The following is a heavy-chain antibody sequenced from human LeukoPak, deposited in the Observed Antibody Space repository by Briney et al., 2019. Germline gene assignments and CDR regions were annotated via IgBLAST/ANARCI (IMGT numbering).Heavy chain of an antibody. V-gene: IGHV3-23*01. CDR1: GFTFSSYA. Sequence: GGSLRLSCAASGFTFSSYAMSWVRQAPGKGLEWVSAISGSGGSTYYADSVKGRFTISRDNSKNTLYLQMNSLRAEDTAVYYCARDSSGWYRIDGRLDYWGQGTLVTVSS. CDR2: ISGSGGST. CDR3: ARDSSGWYRIDGRLDY. J-gene: IGHJ4*02. D-gene: IGHD6-19*01.